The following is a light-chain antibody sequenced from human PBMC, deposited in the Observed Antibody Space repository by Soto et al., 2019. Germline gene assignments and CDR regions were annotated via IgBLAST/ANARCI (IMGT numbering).Light chain of an antibody. J-gene: IGKJ1*01. Sequence: DIHLTQSPSTLSASVGDRITITCRASQSISRWLAWYQQKPGKAPKLLIYTTSSLESGVPSRFSGSGSGTEYTLTISSSESVDFATHYFQLYKAHSWTFGQGTNVEIK. CDR1: QSISRW. CDR2: TTS. CDR3: QLYKAHSWT. V-gene: IGKV1-5*03.